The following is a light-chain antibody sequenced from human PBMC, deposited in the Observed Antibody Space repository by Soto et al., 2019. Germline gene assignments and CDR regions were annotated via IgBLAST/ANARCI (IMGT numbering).Light chain of an antibody. V-gene: IGKV1-39*01. Sequence: DIQMTQSPSSLSASVGDRVTITCRASQRVGSYLNWYQQKPGKAPTLLIYSASELQSGVSSRFSGSGSGTDFTLTIRNLQPEDVAVYYCQQSHNTPLTFGQGTEVEI. J-gene: IGKJ1*01. CDR3: QQSHNTPLT. CDR2: SAS. CDR1: QRVGSY.